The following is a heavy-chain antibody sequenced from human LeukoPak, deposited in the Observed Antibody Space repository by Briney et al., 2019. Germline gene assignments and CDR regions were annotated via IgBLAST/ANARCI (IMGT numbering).Heavy chain of an antibody. Sequence: PGGSLRLSCAASGFTFSSYEMNWVRQAPGKGLEWVSAISGSGGSTYYADSVKGRFTISRDNSKNTLYLQMNSLRAEDTAVYYCAKDSLYSGSPDAFDIWGQGTMVTVSS. V-gene: IGHV3-23*01. CDR2: ISGSGGST. D-gene: IGHD1-26*01. J-gene: IGHJ3*02. CDR1: GFTFSSYE. CDR3: AKDSLYSGSPDAFDI.